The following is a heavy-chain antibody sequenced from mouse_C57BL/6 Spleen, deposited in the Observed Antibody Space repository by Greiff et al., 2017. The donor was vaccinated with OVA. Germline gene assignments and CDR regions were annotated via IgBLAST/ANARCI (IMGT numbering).Heavy chain of an antibody. D-gene: IGHD4-1*01. V-gene: IGHV1-53*01. Sequence: QVQLQQPGTDLVKPGASVKLSCKASGYTFPSYWMHWVKQRPGQGLEWIGNINPSNGGTNYNEKFKSKATLTVDKSSSTAYMQLSSLTSEDSAVYYCARELGRWYFDVWGTGTTVTVSS. J-gene: IGHJ1*03. CDR3: ARELGRWYFDV. CDR1: GYTFPSYW. CDR2: INPSNGGT.